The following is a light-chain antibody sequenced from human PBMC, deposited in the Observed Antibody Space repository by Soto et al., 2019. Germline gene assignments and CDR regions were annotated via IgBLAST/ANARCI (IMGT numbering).Light chain of an antibody. V-gene: IGLV1-44*01. J-gene: IGLJ1*01. CDR1: RSKIERNT. CDR3: AAWDDSLNGFYV. Sequence: QSVLTQPPSASGTPGQRVAISCSGSRSKIERNTVSWYQQLPGTAPKLLIHSNDQRPSGVPDLFSGSKSGTSASLAISGLQSEDEADYYCAAWDDSLNGFYVFGTGTKVTVL. CDR2: SND.